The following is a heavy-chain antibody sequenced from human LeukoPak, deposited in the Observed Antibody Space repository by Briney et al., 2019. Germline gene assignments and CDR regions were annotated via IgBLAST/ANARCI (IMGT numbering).Heavy chain of an antibody. D-gene: IGHD1-1*01. V-gene: IGHV3-74*01. Sequence: GGSLRLSCAASGFTFSTYWMHWVRQAPGKGLVWVSRINTDGTTTTYADSVKGRFTISRDNAKNTLHLQMNSLRVADTAVYYCVSAHTGHADYWGQGTLVTVSS. J-gene: IGHJ4*02. CDR2: INTDGTTT. CDR3: VSAHTGHADY. CDR1: GFTFSTYW.